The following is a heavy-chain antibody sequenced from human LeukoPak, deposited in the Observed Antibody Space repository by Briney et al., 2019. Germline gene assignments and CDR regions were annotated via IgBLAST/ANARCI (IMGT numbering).Heavy chain of an antibody. J-gene: IGHJ4*02. CDR1: GFTLSSY. Sequence: PGGSLRLSCAASGFTLSSYMNWARQAPGKGLEWVSSISSTSSYIYHADSMKGRSTASRNNAKNSLYLQMNSLRAVDTAVYYCARGQSRYFDWFLGFFDYWGQGTLVTVSS. V-gene: IGHV3-21*01. D-gene: IGHD3-9*01. CDR2: ISSTSSYI. CDR3: ARGQSRYFDWFLGFFDY.